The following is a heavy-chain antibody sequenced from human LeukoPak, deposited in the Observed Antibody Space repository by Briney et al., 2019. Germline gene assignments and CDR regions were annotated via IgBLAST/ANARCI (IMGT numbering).Heavy chain of an antibody. CDR3: ARKGIAVAGLYYYYGMDV. D-gene: IGHD6-19*01. CDR2: ISSSSSYI. V-gene: IGHV3-21*01. Sequence: GGSLRLSCAASGFTFNTYSMNWVRQAPGKGLEWVSSISSSSSYIDYADSGKGRFTISRDNSKNTLYLQMNSLRAEDTAVYYCARKGIAVAGLYYYYGMDVWGQGTTVTVSS. J-gene: IGHJ6*02. CDR1: GFTFNTYS.